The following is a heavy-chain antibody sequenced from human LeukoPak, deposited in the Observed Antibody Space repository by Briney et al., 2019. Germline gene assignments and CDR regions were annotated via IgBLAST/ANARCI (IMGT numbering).Heavy chain of an antibody. D-gene: IGHD3-22*01. CDR3: ARDWFYDSSGYYYGNFDY. V-gene: IGHV3-30*03. J-gene: IGHJ4*02. Sequence: GGSLRLSCAASGFTFSSYSMNWVRQAPGKGLEWVAVISYDGSNKYYADSVKGRFTISRDNSKNTLYLQMNSLRAEDTAVYYCARDWFYDSSGYYYGNFDYWGQGTLVTVSS. CDR1: GFTFSSYS. CDR2: ISYDGSNK.